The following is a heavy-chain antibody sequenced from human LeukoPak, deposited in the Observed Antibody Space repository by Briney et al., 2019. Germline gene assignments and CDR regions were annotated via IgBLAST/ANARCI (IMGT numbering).Heavy chain of an antibody. CDR3: ARAVTIFGVALGY. D-gene: IGHD3-3*01. V-gene: IGHV1-8*03. CDR2: MNPNSGNT. CDR1: GYTFTSYD. Sequence: ASVKVSCKASGYTFTSYDINWVRQATGQGLEWMGWMNPNSGNTGYAQKFQGRVTITRNTSISTAYMELSSLRSEDTAVYYCARAVTIFGVALGYWGQGTLVTVSS. J-gene: IGHJ4*02.